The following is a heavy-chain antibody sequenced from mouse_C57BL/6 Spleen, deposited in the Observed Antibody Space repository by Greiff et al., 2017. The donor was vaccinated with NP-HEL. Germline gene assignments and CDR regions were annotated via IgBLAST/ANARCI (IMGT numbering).Heavy chain of an antibody. Sequence: QVQLQQPGAELVKPGASVKMSCKASGYTFTSYWITWVKQRPGQGLEWIGDIYPGSGSTNYNEKFKSKATLTVDTSSSTAYMQLSSLTSEDSAVYYCARERLLDGYSYYFDYWGQGTTLTVSS. CDR3: ARERLLDGYSYYFDY. CDR2: IYPGSGST. J-gene: IGHJ2*01. V-gene: IGHV1-55*01. CDR1: GYTFTSYW. D-gene: IGHD2-3*01.